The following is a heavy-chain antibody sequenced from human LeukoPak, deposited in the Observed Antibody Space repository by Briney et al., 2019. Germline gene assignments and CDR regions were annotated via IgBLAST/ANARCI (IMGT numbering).Heavy chain of an antibody. CDR2: MNPNSGNT. D-gene: IGHD3-3*01. Sequence: SVKVSCKASGYTFTSYDINWVRQATGQGLEWMGWMNPNSGNTGYAQKFQGRVTMTRNTSISTAYMELSSLRSEDTAVYYCARSYYDFWSGYSTDLEPPFDYWGQGTLVTVSS. J-gene: IGHJ4*02. CDR1: GYTFTSYD. CDR3: ARSYYDFWSGYSTDLEPPFDY. V-gene: IGHV1-8*01.